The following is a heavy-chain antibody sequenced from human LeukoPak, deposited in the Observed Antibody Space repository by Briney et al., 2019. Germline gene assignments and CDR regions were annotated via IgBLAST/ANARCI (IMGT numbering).Heavy chain of an antibody. Sequence: GGSLRLSCAASGFTFSSHGMHWVRQAPGKGLEWVAFVRSDGTTKYYADSVKGRFTISRDNSKNTMYLQMNSLRAEDTAVYYCAKDQPRAYFDYWGQGTLVTVSS. CDR2: VRSDGTTK. CDR3: AKDQPRAYFDY. D-gene: IGHD2-2*01. CDR1: GFTFSSHG. J-gene: IGHJ4*02. V-gene: IGHV3-30*02.